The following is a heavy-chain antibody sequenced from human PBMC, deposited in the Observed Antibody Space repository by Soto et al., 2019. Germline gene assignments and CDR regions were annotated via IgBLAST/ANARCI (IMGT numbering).Heavy chain of an antibody. CDR1: GGTFSSYA. CDR2: IIPIFGTA. J-gene: IGHJ4*01. V-gene: IGHV1-69*13. CDR3: ASSRGGTNDRLTGYPRSYVDY. Sequence: SVKVSCTASGGTFSSYAISWVRQAPGQGLEWMGGIIPIFGTANYAQKFQGRVTITADESTSTAYMELSSLRSEDTAVYYCASSRGGTNDRLTGYPRSYVDYWG. D-gene: IGHD3-9*01.